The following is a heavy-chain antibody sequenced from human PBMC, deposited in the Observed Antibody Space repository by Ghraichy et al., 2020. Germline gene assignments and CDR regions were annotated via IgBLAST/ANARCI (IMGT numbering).Heavy chain of an antibody. CDR2: ISGSTNFT. CDR1: GFTFSDYY. V-gene: IGHV3-11*03. CDR3: ARPRRRLAFDASNI. Sequence: GGSLRLSCAASGFTFSDYYMIWIRQAPGKGLEWVSYISGSTNFTKYADSVKGRFTISRDNAKNALFLQMNSLRDDDTAVYYCARPRRRLAFDASNIWGHGTMVTVSS. J-gene: IGHJ3*02.